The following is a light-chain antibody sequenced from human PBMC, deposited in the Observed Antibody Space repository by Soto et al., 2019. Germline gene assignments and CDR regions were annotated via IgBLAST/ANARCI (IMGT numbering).Light chain of an antibody. CDR3: QQSYSRTWT. Sequence: DIQMTQSPSSLSASVGDRVTITCRASQSISSYLNWYQQKPGKAPKLLIYAASSLQSGVPSRFSGSGSGTDFTLTISSLQPEDFATYSCQQSYSRTWTFGQGTKVEIK. V-gene: IGKV1-39*01. CDR2: AAS. CDR1: QSISSY. J-gene: IGKJ1*01.